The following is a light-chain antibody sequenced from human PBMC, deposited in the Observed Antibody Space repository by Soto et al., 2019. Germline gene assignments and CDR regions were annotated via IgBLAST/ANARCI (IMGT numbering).Light chain of an antibody. CDR3: ASYTTSSTYV. CDR2: DVS. CDR1: SSDVGGYSY. J-gene: IGLJ1*01. Sequence: QSVLTQPASVSGSPGQSIAISCTGTSSDVGGYSYVSWYQQQPGKAPKLVISDVSNRPSGVSDRFSGSKSGNTAYLTIFGLQTEDEADYYCASYTTSSTYVFGTGTKVTVL. V-gene: IGLV2-14*01.